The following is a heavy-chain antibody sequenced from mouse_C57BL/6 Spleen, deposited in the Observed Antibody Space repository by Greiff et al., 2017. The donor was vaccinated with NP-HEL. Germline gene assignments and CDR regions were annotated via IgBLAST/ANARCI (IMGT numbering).Heavy chain of an antibody. D-gene: IGHD1-1*01. CDR2: IYPGDGDT. V-gene: IGHV1-82*01. CDR3: ARWDYGSSPFDY. Sequence: VQRVESGPELVKPGASVKISCKASGYAFSSSWMNWVKQRPGKGLEWIGRIYPGDGDTNYNGKFKGKATLTADKSSSTAYMQLSSLTSEDSAVYFCARWDYGSSPFDYWGQGTTLTVSS. J-gene: IGHJ2*01. CDR1: GYAFSSSW.